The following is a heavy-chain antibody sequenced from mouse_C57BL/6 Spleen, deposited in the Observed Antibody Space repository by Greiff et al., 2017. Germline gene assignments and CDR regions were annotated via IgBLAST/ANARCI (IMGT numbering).Heavy chain of an antibody. CDR3: ARYWHYGSSSVDY. CDR2: IDPEDGET. J-gene: IGHJ2*01. V-gene: IGHV14-2*01. Sequence: VQLKESGAELVKPGASVKLSCTASGFNIKDYYMHWVKQRTEQGLEWIGRIDPEDGETKYAPKFQGKAPITADTSSNTAYLQLSSLTSEDTAVYYCARYWHYGSSSVDYWGQGTTLTVSS. CDR1: GFNIKDYY. D-gene: IGHD1-1*01.